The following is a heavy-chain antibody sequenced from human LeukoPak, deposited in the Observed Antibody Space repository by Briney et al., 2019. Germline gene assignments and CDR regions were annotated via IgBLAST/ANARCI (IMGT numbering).Heavy chain of an antibody. CDR3: ARARSGSGWYFYF. V-gene: IGHV1-18*01. J-gene: IGHJ4*02. CDR2: ISPYNGNT. CDR1: GYDFTSFC. D-gene: IGHD6-19*01. Sequence: GASVKVSCKASGYDFTSFCLTWVRRAPGQGLEWMGWISPYNGNTRYAQKFQGRVAMTTDTSTTTAYMELRGLRFNDTAVYYCARARSGSGWYFYFWGRETRVTVSS.